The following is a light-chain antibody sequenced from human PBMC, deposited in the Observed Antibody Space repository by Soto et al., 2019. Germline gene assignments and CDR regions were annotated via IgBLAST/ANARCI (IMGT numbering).Light chain of an antibody. Sequence: QSVLTQPPSVSAAPGQKVTISCSGSSSNIGNNYVSWYQQLPGTAPKLLIYDNSERPSGIPDRFSGSKSGTSATLGITGLQTGDEADYYCGTWDSSLSAGVFGGGTK. CDR1: SSNIGNNY. CDR2: DNS. J-gene: IGLJ2*01. CDR3: GTWDSSLSAGV. V-gene: IGLV1-51*01.